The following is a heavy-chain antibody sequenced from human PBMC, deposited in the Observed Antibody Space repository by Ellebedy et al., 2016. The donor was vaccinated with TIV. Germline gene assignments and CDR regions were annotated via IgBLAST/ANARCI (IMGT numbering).Heavy chain of an antibody. J-gene: IGHJ2*01. D-gene: IGHD2-15*01. V-gene: IGHV5-10-1*01. CDR1: GYSFTSYW. CDR2: IDPSDSYT. Sequence: GESLKISCKGSGYSFTSYWISWVRQMPGKGLEWMGRIDPSDSYTNYSPSFQGHVTISADKSISTAYLQWSSLKASDTAMYYCARRISVDAKDWYFDLWGRGTLVTVSS. CDR3: ARRISVDAKDWYFDL.